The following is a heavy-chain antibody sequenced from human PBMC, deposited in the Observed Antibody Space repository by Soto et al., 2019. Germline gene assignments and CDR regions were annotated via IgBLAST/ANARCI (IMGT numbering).Heavy chain of an antibody. Sequence: KPSETLSLTCTVSGGSVSNSNYYWGWIRQSPGKGLEWIGSVYYRVRSYSKSSVKSRVTISVDTSKNQFSLNLNSVTASDTAVYFCVSQRTSVLTQAYFDYWGPGALVTVSS. V-gene: IGHV4-39*01. CDR3: VSQRTSVLTQAYFDY. CDR2: VYYRVRS. CDR1: GGSVSNSNYY. J-gene: IGHJ4*02. D-gene: IGHD2-8*01.